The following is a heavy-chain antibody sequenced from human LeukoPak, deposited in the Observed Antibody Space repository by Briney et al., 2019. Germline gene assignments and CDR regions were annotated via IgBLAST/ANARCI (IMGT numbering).Heavy chain of an antibody. V-gene: IGHV3-74*01. CDR3: ARRAAAGHLDGFDI. D-gene: IGHD6-13*01. CDR2: INSDGSIT. Sequence: GSLRLSCAASGFTFSSYWMHWVRQAPGKGLVWVSRINSDGSITSYADSVKGRFTISRDNAKNTLYLQMNSLRAEDTAVYYCARRAAAGHLDGFDIWGQGTLITVSS. J-gene: IGHJ3*02. CDR1: GFTFSSYW.